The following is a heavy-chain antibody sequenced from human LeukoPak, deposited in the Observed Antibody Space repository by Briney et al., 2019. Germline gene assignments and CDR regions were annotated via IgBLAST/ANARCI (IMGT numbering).Heavy chain of an antibody. Sequence: PSETLSLTCTVSGGSISSSSYYWGWIRQPPGKGLEWIGSIYYSGSTYYNPSLKSRVTISVDTSKNQFSLKLSSVTAADTAVYYCYRGYGDAFDIWGQGTMVTVSS. CDR2: IYYSGST. D-gene: IGHD3-10*01. CDR1: GGSISSSSYY. CDR3: YRGYGDAFDI. V-gene: IGHV4-39*07. J-gene: IGHJ3*02.